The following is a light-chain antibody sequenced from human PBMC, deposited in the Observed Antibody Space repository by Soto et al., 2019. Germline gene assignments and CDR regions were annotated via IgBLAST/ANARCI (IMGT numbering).Light chain of an antibody. Sequence: QSALTQPPSASGSPGQSVTISCTGTSSDVGGYNYVSWYQQHPGKAPKLMIYEVSKRPSGVPDRFSGSKSGNTASLTISGFQAEDEADYYCSSYAGSNNFGVFGGGTKVTVL. J-gene: IGLJ3*02. CDR2: EVS. CDR3: SSYAGSNNFGV. CDR1: SSDVGGYNY. V-gene: IGLV2-8*01.